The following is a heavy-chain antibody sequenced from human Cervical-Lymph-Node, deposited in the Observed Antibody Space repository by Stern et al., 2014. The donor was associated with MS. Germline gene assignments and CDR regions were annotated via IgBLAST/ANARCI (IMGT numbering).Heavy chain of an antibody. V-gene: IGHV3-23*01. CDR1: GFSFRNFA. CDR3: GKDLHYWSADA. D-gene: IGHD1-1*01. J-gene: IGHJ5*02. Sequence: VQLQESGAGLVQPSGSLRLSCAASGFSFRNFAMTWVRQAPGKGLEWISGSGPDCATHFAESVQGRIALSRDNSKNTLYLYMNSLRAEDTAVYYCGKDLHYWSADAWGQGTLVTVAS. CDR2: SGPDCAT.